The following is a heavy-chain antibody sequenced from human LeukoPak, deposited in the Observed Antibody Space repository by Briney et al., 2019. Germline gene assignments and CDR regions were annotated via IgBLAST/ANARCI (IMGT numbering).Heavy chain of an antibody. Sequence: SETLSLTCTVSGGSISSYYWSWIRQPPGKGLEWIGYIYYSGSTYYNPSLKSRVTITVDTSKNQFSLKLKSVTAADTAVYYCARQVGQGKLLWFGEFDYWGQGTLVTVSS. J-gene: IGHJ4*02. CDR3: ARQVGQGKLLWFGEFDY. D-gene: IGHD3-10*01. V-gene: IGHV4-59*08. CDR1: GGSISSYY. CDR2: IYYSGST.